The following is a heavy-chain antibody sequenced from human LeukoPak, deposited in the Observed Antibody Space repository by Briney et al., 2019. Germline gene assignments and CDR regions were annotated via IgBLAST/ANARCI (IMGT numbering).Heavy chain of an antibody. CDR3: ATVSAFLYGSGSYYTFDY. CDR1: GGSISSSKW. Sequence: SGTLSLTCPVSGGSISSSKWWSWVRQPPGKGLEWIGEIYHSGSTNYNPSLKSRVTISVDKSKNQFSLKLSSVTAADTAVYYCATVSAFLYGSGSYYTFDYWGQGTLVTVSS. CDR2: IYHSGST. J-gene: IGHJ4*02. D-gene: IGHD3-10*01. V-gene: IGHV4-4*02.